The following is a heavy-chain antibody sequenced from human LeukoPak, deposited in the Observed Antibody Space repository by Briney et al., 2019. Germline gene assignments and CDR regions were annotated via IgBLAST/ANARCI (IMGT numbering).Heavy chain of an antibody. J-gene: IGHJ6*02. V-gene: IGHV1-69*04. D-gene: IGHD5-12*01. CDR2: IIPILGIA. CDR3: ASGYSGYETDYYGMDV. CDR1: GGTFSSYA. Sequence: ASVKVSCKPSGGTFSSYAISWVRPAPGQGLAWMGRIIPILGIANYAQKFQGRVTITADKSTSTAYIELSSLRSEDTAVYYCASGYSGYETDYYGMDVWGQGTTVTVSS.